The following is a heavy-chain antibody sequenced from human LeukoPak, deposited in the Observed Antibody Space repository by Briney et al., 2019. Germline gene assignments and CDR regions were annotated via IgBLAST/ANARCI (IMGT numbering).Heavy chain of an antibody. CDR2: VNHSGST. V-gene: IGHV4-34*01. J-gene: IGHJ5*02. CDR1: GGSFSGYY. Sequence: SETLSLTCAVYGGSFSGYYWSWIRQPPGKGPEWVGEVNHSGSTSYSPSLKSRVTISADTSKKQVSLKVTSVTAADTAVYYCARTTYYDFWSGYYKGNWFDPWGQGTLVTVSS. D-gene: IGHD3-3*01. CDR3: ARTTYYDFWSGYYKGNWFDP.